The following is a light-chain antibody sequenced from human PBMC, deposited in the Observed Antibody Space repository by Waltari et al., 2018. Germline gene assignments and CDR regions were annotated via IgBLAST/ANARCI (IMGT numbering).Light chain of an antibody. CDR3: NSRDSSGNQV. J-gene: IGLJ2*01. Sequence: SSELTQDPAVSVALGQTVRITCQGDSLRSYYASWYPQKPGQAPVLVISGKNNRPSGIPDLFSVSSSGNTASLTITGAQAEDEADYYCNSRDSSGNQVFGGGTKLTVL. V-gene: IGLV3-19*01. CDR2: GKN. CDR1: SLRSYY.